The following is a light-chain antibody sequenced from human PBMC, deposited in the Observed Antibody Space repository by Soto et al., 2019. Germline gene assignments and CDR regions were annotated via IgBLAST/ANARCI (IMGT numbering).Light chain of an antibody. CDR1: SGHSSYI. CDR2: LEGSGSY. V-gene: IGLV4-60*02. Sequence: QPVLTQSSSASASLGSSVKLTCTLSSGHSSYIIAWHQQQPGKAPRYLMKLEGSGSYNKGSGVPDRFSGSSSGADRYLTISNLQFEDEADYYCETWDSTLMVFGGGTKLTVL. J-gene: IGLJ2*01. CDR3: ETWDSTLMV.